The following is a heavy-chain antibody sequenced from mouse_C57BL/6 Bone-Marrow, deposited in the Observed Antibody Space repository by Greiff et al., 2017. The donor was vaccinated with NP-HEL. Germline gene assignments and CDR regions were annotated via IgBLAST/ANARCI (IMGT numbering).Heavy chain of an antibody. J-gene: IGHJ4*01. CDR3: APHYYAMDY. Sequence: VQLQQPGAELVKPGASVKLSCKASGYTFTSYWMQWVKQRPGQGLEWIGEIDPSDSYTNYNQKFKGKATLTVDTSSSTAYMQLSSLTSEDSAVYYCAPHYYAMDYWGQGTSVTVSS. CDR2: IDPSDSYT. CDR1: GYTFTSYW. V-gene: IGHV1-50*01.